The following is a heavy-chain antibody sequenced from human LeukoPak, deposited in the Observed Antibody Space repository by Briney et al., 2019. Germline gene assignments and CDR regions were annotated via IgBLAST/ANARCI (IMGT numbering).Heavy chain of an antibody. CDR2: ISAYNGNT. D-gene: IGHD2-2*01. J-gene: IGHJ5*02. CDR1: GYTFTSYG. CDR3: ASKPPGVVPAAISWFDP. Sequence: GSSVTVSCKASGYTFTSYGISWVRQAPGQGLEWMGWISAYNGNTNYAQKFQGRVTITADESTSTAYMELSSLRSEDTAVYYCASKPPGVVPAAISWFDPWGQGTLVTVSS. V-gene: IGHV1-18*01.